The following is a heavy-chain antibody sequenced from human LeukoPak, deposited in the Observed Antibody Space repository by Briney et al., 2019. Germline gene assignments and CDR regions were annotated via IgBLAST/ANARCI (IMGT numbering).Heavy chain of an antibody. J-gene: IGHJ4*02. D-gene: IGHD2-2*01. CDR2: INSAGSST. CDR3: ARPRQCYSTTSCANHFDY. CDR1: GFTVSTYW. Sequence: GGSLRRSCAASGFTVSTYWMHWVRQAPGKGLVWVSRINSAGSSTSYADSVKGRFTISRDDAKNTLYLEMNSLRAEDTAVYYCARPRQCYSTTSCANHFDYWGQGTLVTVSS. V-gene: IGHV3-74*01.